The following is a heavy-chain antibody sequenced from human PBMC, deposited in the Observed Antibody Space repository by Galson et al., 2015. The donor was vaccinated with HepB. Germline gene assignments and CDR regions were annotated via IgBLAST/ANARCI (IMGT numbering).Heavy chain of an antibody. CDR3: AADSSPYYYDTSGSFGYFDL. CDR1: GFIFTSSA. V-gene: IGHV1-58*02. D-gene: IGHD3-22*01. Sequence: SVKVSCKASGFIFTSSAMQWVRQARGQRLEWIGWIVVGSGNTNYAQKFQERVTITRDMSTNTAYMELSSLRSEDTAVYYCAADSSPYYYDTSGSFGYFDLWGRGTLVTVSS. CDR2: IVVGSGNT. J-gene: IGHJ2*01.